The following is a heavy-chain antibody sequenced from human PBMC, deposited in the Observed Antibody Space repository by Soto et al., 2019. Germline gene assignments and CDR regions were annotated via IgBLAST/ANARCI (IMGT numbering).Heavy chain of an antibody. CDR1: GFTFSSYG. Sequence: PGGSLRLSCAASGFTFSSYGMHWVRQAPGKGLEWVAVISYDGSNKYYADSVKGRFTISRDNSKNTLYLQMNSLRAEDTAVYYCAKDPGSDKYYDFWSGYYTGSTNYYYGMDVWGQGTTVTVSS. CDR2: ISYDGSNK. J-gene: IGHJ6*02. V-gene: IGHV3-30*18. CDR3: AKDPGSDKYYDFWSGYYTGSTNYYYGMDV. D-gene: IGHD3-3*01.